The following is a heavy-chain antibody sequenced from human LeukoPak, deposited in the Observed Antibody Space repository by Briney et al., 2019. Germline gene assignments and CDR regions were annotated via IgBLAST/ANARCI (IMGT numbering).Heavy chain of an antibody. CDR3: ARSRFPYYRLSGADYYYMDV. V-gene: IGHV1-69*06. Sequence: SVKVSCTASGGTFSSYTISWVRQAPGQGLEWMGGIIPIFGTTNYAQKFQGRVTITADKSTTTTYMQLSSLRSEDTAVYYCARSRFPYYRLSGADYYYMDVWAKGTTVTVSS. CDR1: GGTFSSYT. D-gene: IGHD3-10*01. J-gene: IGHJ6*03. CDR2: IIPIFGTT.